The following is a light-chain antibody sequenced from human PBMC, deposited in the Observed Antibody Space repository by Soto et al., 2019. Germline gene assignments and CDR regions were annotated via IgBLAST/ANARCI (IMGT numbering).Light chain of an antibody. J-gene: IGLJ1*01. CDR3: ISYSSSTSPYV. CDR2: EVS. CDR1: NSDIGSYSH. Sequence: QSVLTQPASVSGSPGQSITISCTGTNSDIGSYSHVAWYQQYPGKTPKLIIYEVSYRPSGVSHRFSGSKSGITASLTISGLQAEDEADYYCISYSSSTSPYVLGTATKLTVL. V-gene: IGLV2-14*01.